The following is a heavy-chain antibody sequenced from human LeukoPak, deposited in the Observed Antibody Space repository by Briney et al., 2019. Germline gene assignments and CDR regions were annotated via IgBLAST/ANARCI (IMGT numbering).Heavy chain of an antibody. J-gene: IGHJ4*02. V-gene: IGHV3-7*01. D-gene: IGHD5-12*01. CDR2: IKPDGSEK. Sequence: PGGSLRLSCAASGFTFNSQWMSWVRQAPGKGLEWVANIKPDGSEKYYVDSVEGRFTISRDNAKNSLYLQMNSLRAEDTAVYYCTSGYAFDYWGQGTLVTVSS. CDR3: TSGYAFDY. CDR1: GFTFNSQW.